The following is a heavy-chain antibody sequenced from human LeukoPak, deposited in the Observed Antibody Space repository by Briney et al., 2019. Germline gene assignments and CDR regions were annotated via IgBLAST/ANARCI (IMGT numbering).Heavy chain of an antibody. D-gene: IGHD3-22*01. CDR1: GYSFTSHW. CDR2: IYPGDSDT. CDR3: TRALIPNDSSGVRGWF. J-gene: IGHJ4*02. Sequence: GESLKISCKGSGYSFTSHWIGWVRQMPGKGLELIGIIYPGDSDTRYSPSFQGQVTISADKSISTAFLQWSSLKASDTAMYYCTRALIPNDSSGVRGWFWGQGTLVTVSS. V-gene: IGHV5-51*01.